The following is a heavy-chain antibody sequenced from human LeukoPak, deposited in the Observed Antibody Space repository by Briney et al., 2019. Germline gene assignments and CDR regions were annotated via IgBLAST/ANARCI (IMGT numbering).Heavy chain of an antibody. CDR2: IYYSGST. Sequence: SETLSLTCTVSGGSISSYYWSWIRQPPGKGLEWIGYIYYSGSTNYNPSLKSRVTISVDTSKNQFSLNLSSVTAADTAVYYCARRWVYDKRAFDAWGQGTMVTVSS. V-gene: IGHV4-59*08. J-gene: IGHJ3*01. CDR1: GGSISSYY. D-gene: IGHD3-16*01. CDR3: ARRWVYDKRAFDA.